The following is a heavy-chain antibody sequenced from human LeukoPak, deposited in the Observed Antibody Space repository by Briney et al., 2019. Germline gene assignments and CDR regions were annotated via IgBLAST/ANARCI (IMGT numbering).Heavy chain of an antibody. D-gene: IGHD6-13*01. CDR2: ISGSGGST. V-gene: IGHV3-23*01. CDR1: GITLSNYG. Sequence: GGSLRLSCAVSGITLSNYGMSWVRQAPGKGLEWVSAISGSGGSTYYADSVKGRFTISRDNSKNTLYLQMNSLRAEDTAVYYCAKYSSSWPLFDYWGQGTLVTVSS. CDR3: AKYSSSWPLFDY. J-gene: IGHJ4*02.